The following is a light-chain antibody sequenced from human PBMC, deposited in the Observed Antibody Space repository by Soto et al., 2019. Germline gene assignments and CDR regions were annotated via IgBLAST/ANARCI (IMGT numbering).Light chain of an antibody. Sequence: EIVMTQSPATLSVSPGERATLSCRASQSVSSNLAWYQQKPGQAPRLLSYGASTRATGIPDRFSGSGSGTEFTLTLSSLQSEDFAVYYCQQYNNWHTLGKGTKVDIK. J-gene: IGKJ1*01. CDR3: QQYNNWHT. CDR2: GAS. V-gene: IGKV3-15*01. CDR1: QSVSSN.